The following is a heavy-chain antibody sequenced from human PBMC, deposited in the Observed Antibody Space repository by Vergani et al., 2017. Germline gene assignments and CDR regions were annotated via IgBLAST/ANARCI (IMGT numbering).Heavy chain of an antibody. D-gene: IGHD1-1*01. CDR1: GGSISSYY. CDR3: ARSLPYNPLPD. CDR2: IYYSGST. Sequence: QVQLQESGPGLVKPSETLSLTCTVSGGSISSYYWSWIRQPPGKGLEWIGYIYYSGSTNYNPSLKSRVTISVDTSKNQFSLKLSSVTAADTAVYYCARSLPYNPLPDWGQGTLVTVSS. V-gene: IGHV4-59*01. J-gene: IGHJ4*02.